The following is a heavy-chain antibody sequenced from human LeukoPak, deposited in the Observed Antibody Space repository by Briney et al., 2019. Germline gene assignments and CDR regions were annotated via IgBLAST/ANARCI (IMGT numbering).Heavy chain of an antibody. CDR3: TRMTTGHDY. J-gene: IGHJ4*02. V-gene: IGHV4-34*01. Sequence: SETLPLTCAVSGVSFNDYYWSWVRQTPGKGLEWIGEINHSGNTNDSPSLKSRVTLSIDTSRKQFSLNVRSVTVADTGIYYCTRMTTGHDYWGQGTLVTVSS. D-gene: IGHD4-17*01. CDR1: GVSFNDYY. CDR2: INHSGNT.